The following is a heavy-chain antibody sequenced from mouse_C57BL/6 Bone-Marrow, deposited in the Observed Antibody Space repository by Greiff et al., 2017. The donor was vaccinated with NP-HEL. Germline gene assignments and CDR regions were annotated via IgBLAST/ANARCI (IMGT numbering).Heavy chain of an antibody. CDR1: GYTFTDYE. J-gene: IGHJ1*03. Sequence: QVQLQQSGAELVRPGASVTLSCKASGYTFTDYEMHWVKQTPVHGLEWIGAIDPETGGTAYNQKFKGKAILTADKSSSTVYMELRSLTSEDSAVYYCTREEIYYYGSRRWYFDVWGTGTTVTVSS. CDR3: TREEIYYYGSRRWYFDV. D-gene: IGHD1-1*01. CDR2: IDPETGGT. V-gene: IGHV1-15*01.